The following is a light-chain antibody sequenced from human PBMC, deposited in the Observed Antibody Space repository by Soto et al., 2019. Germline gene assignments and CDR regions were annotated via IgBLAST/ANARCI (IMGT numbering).Light chain of an antibody. Sequence: DIQMTQSPSSLSASVGDRVTITCRASQSISSYLNWYQQKPGKAPKLLIYAASSLQSGVPSRFSGSGSGTDFTLTISSLQPEDCATYSCQQSYSTSWTFGQGTKVEIK. J-gene: IGKJ1*01. CDR1: QSISSY. V-gene: IGKV1-39*01. CDR3: QQSYSTSWT. CDR2: AAS.